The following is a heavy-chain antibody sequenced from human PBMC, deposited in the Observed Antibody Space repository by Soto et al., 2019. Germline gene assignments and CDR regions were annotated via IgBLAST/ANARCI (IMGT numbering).Heavy chain of an antibody. J-gene: IGHJ5*02. D-gene: IGHD3-22*01. CDR1: GDSISNSRFY. V-gene: IGHV4-39*01. CDR2: IYHTGNA. Sequence: SETLSLTCSVSGDSISNSRFYWAWIRQPPGEGLEWIGSIYHTGNAYYNPSLKSRVTISVDTSKNQFSLKLTSVTAADAALYYCARDFFDSSDYTTNWFDPWGQGTLVTFSS. CDR3: ARDFFDSSDYTTNWFDP.